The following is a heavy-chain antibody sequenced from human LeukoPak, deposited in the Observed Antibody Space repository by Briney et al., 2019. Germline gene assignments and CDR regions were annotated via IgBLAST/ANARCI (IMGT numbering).Heavy chain of an antibody. D-gene: IGHD1-26*01. CDR2: ISSSGSTI. J-gene: IGHJ4*02. Sequence: PGGSLRLSCAASGFTSSSYSMNWVRQAPGKGLEWVSYISSSGSTIYYADSVKGRFTISRDNAKNSLYLQMNSLRAEDMALYYCAKSPQAWELLNYFDYWGQGTLVTVSS. V-gene: IGHV3-48*04. CDR1: GFTSSSYS. CDR3: AKSPQAWELLNYFDY.